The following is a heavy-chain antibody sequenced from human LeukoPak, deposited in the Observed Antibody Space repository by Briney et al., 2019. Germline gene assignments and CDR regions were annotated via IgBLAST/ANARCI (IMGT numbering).Heavy chain of an antibody. J-gene: IGHJ5*02. CDR2: VNHSGST. CDR1: GGSFSGYY. Sequence: SETLSLTCAVYGGSFSGYYWSWIRQTPGKGLEWIGGVNHSGSTNYNPSLKSRVTISVDTSKNQFSLKLSSVTAADTAIYYCARPLHCSSTTCYDWFDPWGQGTLVTVSS. D-gene: IGHD2-2*01. V-gene: IGHV4-34*01. CDR3: ARPLHCSSTTCYDWFDP.